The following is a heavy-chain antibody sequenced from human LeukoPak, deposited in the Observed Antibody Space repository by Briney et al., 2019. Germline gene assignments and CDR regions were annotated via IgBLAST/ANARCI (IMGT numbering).Heavy chain of an antibody. CDR2: IKHDGSEK. D-gene: IGHD6-13*01. V-gene: IGHV3-7*01. CDR1: GFIFSNYW. J-gene: IGHJ4*02. CDR3: ANAYSPDY. Sequence: GGSLRLSCAASGFIFSNYWMSWVRQAPGQGLEWVANIKHDGSEKYYVDSVKGRFTISRDNAKNSLYLQMNSLRAEDTAVYYCANAYSPDYWGQGTLVTVSS.